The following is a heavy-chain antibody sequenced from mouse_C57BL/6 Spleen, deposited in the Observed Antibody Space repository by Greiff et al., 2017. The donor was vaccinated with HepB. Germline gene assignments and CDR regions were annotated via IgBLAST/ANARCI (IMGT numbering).Heavy chain of an antibody. CDR3: ASGFITTVVAPYWYFDV. CDR1: GYTFTSYT. V-gene: IGHV1-4*01. D-gene: IGHD1-1*01. CDR2: INPSSGYT. J-gene: IGHJ1*03. Sequence: VQLQESGAELARPGASVKMSCKASGYTFTSYTMHWVKQRPGPGLEWIGYINPSSGYTKYNQKFKDKATLTADKSSSTAYMQLSSLTSEDSAVYYCASGFITTVVAPYWYFDVWGTGTTVTVSS.